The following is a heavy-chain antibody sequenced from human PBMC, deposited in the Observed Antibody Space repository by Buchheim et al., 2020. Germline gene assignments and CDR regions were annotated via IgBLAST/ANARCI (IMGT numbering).Heavy chain of an antibody. V-gene: IGHV1-58*01. CDR1: GFTFTSSA. J-gene: IGHJ1*01. D-gene: IGHD3-22*01. CDR3: AAGPYYYDSSGYYPGVEDQH. CDR2: IVVGSGNT. Sequence: QMQLVQSGPEVKKPGTSVKVSCKASGFTFTSSAVQWVRQARGQRLEWIGWIVVGSGNTNYAQKFQERVTITRDMSTSTAYMELSSLRSEDTAVYYCAAGPYYYDSSGYYPGVEDQHWGQGTL.